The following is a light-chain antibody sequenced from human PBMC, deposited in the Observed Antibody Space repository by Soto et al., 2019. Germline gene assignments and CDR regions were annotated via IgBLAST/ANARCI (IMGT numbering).Light chain of an antibody. J-gene: IGKJ5*01. CDR3: QQYENLPT. CDR2: GAS. CDR1: QNINNY. Sequence: DIHMTQSPSSLSASVGDTVTITCQASQNINNYLNWYQQKPGRAPKLLIYGASNLEAGVPSRFRGSGSGTDSTFTIRRLQPEDIATYYCQQYENLPTFGQGTRLDIK. V-gene: IGKV1-33*01.